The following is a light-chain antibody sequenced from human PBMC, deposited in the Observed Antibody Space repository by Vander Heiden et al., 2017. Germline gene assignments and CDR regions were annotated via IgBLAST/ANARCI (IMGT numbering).Light chain of an antibody. CDR1: HSDSSY. J-gene: IGKJ3*01. Sequence: IVSTPSPASLSLAPAERAALSCRSSHSDSSYLAWYQPKPSQSPRLLIYDASTRATGIPARCSGSGSGTDFTLTILSLEPEDFAVYYFQHRINGHLFGPGTKVDIK. CDR3: QHRINGHL. V-gene: IGKV3-11*01. CDR2: DAS.